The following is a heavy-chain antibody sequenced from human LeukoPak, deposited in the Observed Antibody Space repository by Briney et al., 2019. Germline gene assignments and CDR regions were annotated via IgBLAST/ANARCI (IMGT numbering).Heavy chain of an antibody. J-gene: IGHJ4*02. D-gene: IGHD1-1*01. CDR1: QFTFNGSW. V-gene: IGHV3-7*01. CDR3: AIWTSGNY. Sequence: SGGSLRLPCADSQFTFNGSWMNWVRQAPGKGLEWVANMDPTGSQKRYVDSVKGRLTISKDNPGTSLYLDMHSLRAEDTAIYYCAIWTSGNYWGQGTLVTVSS. CDR2: MDPTGSQK.